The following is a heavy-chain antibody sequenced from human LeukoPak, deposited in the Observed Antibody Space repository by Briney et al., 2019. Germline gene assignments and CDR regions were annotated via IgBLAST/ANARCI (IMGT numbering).Heavy chain of an antibody. J-gene: IGHJ4*02. Sequence: GGSLRLSCAASGFTFSSYWMHWVRQAPGKGLVWVSRINSDGSSTSYADSVKGRFTISRDNAKNTLYLQMNSLRAEDTAVYYCARGQRGIITDCWGQGTLVTVSS. CDR1: GFTFSSYW. V-gene: IGHV3-74*01. CDR2: INSDGSST. D-gene: IGHD7-27*01. CDR3: ARGQRGIITDC.